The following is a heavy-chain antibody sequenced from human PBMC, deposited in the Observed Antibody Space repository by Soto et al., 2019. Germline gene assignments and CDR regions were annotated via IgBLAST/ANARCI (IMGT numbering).Heavy chain of an antibody. Sequence: PGGSLRLSCVASGFDLSDFHISWDRQAPGKGLEWISYISSSLGHTDYAESVKGRFTISRDNAKSSVFLEMSDLRSDDTAVYYCAANWNFGLNFWGQGTLVTVSS. CDR2: ISSSLGHT. V-gene: IGHV3-11*03. CDR3: AANWNFGLNF. CDR1: GFDLSDFH. J-gene: IGHJ4*02. D-gene: IGHD1-1*01.